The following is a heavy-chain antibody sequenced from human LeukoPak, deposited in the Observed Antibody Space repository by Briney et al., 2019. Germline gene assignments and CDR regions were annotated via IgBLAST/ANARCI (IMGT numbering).Heavy chain of an antibody. J-gene: IGHJ4*02. Sequence: PGGSLTLSCAASGFTFDDYAMHWVRQAPGKGLEWVAYIKEDGGETYHVDSVKGRFTISRENAKNSLDLQMNSLRDEDTAVYYCARDRLGIPLTGYRFDYWGQGTLVTVSS. CDR3: ARDRLGIPLTGYRFDY. CDR2: IKEDGGET. CDR1: GFTFDDYA. V-gene: IGHV3-7*01. D-gene: IGHD3-9*01.